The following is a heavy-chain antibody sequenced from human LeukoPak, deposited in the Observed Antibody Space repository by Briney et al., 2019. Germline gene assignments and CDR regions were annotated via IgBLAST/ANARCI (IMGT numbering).Heavy chain of an antibody. Sequence: KAGGSLRLSCAASGFTFSSYSMNWVRQAPGRGPECVSSISSSSSYIYYADSVKGRFTISRDNAKNSLYLQMNSLRDEDTAVYSCARQPHTAMPYFDYWGQGTLVTVSS. CDR1: GFTFSSYS. V-gene: IGHV3-21*01. J-gene: IGHJ4*02. D-gene: IGHD5-18*01. CDR3: ARQPHTAMPYFDY. CDR2: ISSSSSYI.